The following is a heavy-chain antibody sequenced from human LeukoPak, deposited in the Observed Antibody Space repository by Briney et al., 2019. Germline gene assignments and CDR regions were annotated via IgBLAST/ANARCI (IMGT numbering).Heavy chain of an antibody. CDR3: ARQEGYCSGGSCYLFDY. V-gene: IGHV4-39*01. Sequence: PSETLSLTCTVSGGSISSSSYYWGWIRQPPGKGLEWIGSIYYSGSTYYNPSLKSRVTISVDTSKNQFSLKLSSVTAADTAVYYCARQEGYCSGGSCYLFDYWGQGTLVTVSS. J-gene: IGHJ4*02. CDR2: IYYSGST. CDR1: GGSISSSSYY. D-gene: IGHD2-15*01.